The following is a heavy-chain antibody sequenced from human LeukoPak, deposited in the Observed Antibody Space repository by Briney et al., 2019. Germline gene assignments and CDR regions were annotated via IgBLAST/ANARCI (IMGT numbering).Heavy chain of an antibody. CDR2: ITPNSGGT. D-gene: IGHD3-22*01. CDR1: GYTFTDYY. V-gene: IGHV1-2*02. CDR3: ARDTGIAVVNWFDP. Sequence: ASVKVSCKASGYTFTDYYMHWVRRAPGQGLEWMGWITPNSGGTNYAQKFQGRVTMTRDTSISTAYMELSRLTSDDTAVYYCARDTGIAVVNWFDPWGQGTLVTVSS. J-gene: IGHJ5*02.